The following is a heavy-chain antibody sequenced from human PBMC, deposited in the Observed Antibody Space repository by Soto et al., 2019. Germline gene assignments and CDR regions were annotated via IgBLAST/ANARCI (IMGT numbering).Heavy chain of an antibody. J-gene: IGHJ5*02. CDR1: GGSISSGGYS. V-gene: IGHV4-30-2*01. Sequence: SETRSLTCGVSGGSISSGGYSGSGIRQPPGKGLEWIGYIYHSGSTYYNPSLKSRVTISVDRSKNQFSLKLSSVTAADTAVYYCARACPEGSGYPTWFDPWGQGTLVTVSS. CDR2: IYHSGST. D-gene: IGHD3-3*01. CDR3: ARACPEGSGYPTWFDP.